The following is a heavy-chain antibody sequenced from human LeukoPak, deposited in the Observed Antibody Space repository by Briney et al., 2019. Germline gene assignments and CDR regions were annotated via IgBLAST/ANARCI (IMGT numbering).Heavy chain of an antibody. CDR2: TYYTYKWNK. D-gene: IGHD6-19*01. V-gene: IGHV6-1*01. CDR3: ARGVAGKGAFDI. CDR1: GDRVSSKSVI. J-gene: IGHJ3*02. Sequence: LSQTLSLTCAISGDRVSSKSVIWNWTRQSPSRGLEWLGRTYYTYKWNKDYAVPVKSRISINPDTSKNHGSLQMNSVTPEDTAVYYCARGVAGKGAFDIWGQGTMVTVSS.